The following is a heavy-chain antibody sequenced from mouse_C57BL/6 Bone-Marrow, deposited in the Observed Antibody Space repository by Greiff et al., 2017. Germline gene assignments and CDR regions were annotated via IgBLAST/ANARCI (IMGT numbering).Heavy chain of an antibody. CDR1: GFSLTSYA. D-gene: IGHD2-3*01. Sequence: VKLQESGPGLVAPSQSLSITCTVSGFSLTSYAISWVRQPPGKGLEWLGVIWTGGGTNYNSALKSRLSISKDNSKSQVFLKMNSLQTDDTARYYCARNWNCYDGSMDYWGQGTSVTVSS. J-gene: IGHJ4*01. V-gene: IGHV2-9-1*01. CDR3: ARNWNCYDGSMDY. CDR2: IWTGGGT.